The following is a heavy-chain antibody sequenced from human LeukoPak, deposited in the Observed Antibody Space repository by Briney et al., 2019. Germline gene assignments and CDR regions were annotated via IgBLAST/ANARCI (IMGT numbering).Heavy chain of an antibody. V-gene: IGHV5-51*01. CDR2: IYPGDSDT. Sequence: GESLKISCKGSGYSFTSYWIGWVRQMPGKGLEWMGIIYPGDSDTRYSPSFQGQVTISAGKSISTAYLQWSGLKASDTAMYYCARLHYDSSGYPEFDYWGQGTLVTVSS. J-gene: IGHJ4*02. CDR1: GYSFTSYW. D-gene: IGHD3-22*01. CDR3: ARLHYDSSGYPEFDY.